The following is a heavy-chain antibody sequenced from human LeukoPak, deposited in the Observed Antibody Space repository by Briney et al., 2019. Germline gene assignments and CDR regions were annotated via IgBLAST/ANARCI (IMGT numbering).Heavy chain of an antibody. V-gene: IGHV3-23*01. J-gene: IGHJ6*02. CDR1: GFTFSSYA. CDR3: ARAAYCSSTSCYLNYYYGMDV. Sequence: GGSLRLSCAASGFTFSSYAMRWVRQAPGKGLEWVSAISGSGVSTYYAASLKARFTIFRANSKNTLYLQMHSLRAGDTAVYYCARAAYCSSTSCYLNYYYGMDVWGQGTTVTVSS. CDR2: ISGSGVST. D-gene: IGHD2-2*01.